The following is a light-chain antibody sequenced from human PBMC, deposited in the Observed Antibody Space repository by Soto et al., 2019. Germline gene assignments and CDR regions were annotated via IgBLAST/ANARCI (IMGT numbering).Light chain of an antibody. CDR1: SSDVGGYNY. Sequence: QSALTQPASVSGSPGQSITISCTGTSSDVGGYNYDSWYQQHPGKAPKFMIYDVSNRPSGVSNRFSGSKSGNTASLTISGLQAEDEADYSCSSYTTSNTRQIVFGTGTKLTVL. V-gene: IGLV2-14*01. CDR2: DVS. CDR3: SSYTTSNTRQIV. J-gene: IGLJ1*01.